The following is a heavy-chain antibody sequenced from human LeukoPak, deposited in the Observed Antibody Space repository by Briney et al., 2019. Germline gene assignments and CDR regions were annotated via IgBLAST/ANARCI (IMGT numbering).Heavy chain of an antibody. Sequence: PSETLSLTCTVSGGSISSSSYYWGWIRQPPGKGLEWIGSIYYSGSTYYNPSLKSRVTMSVDTSKNQFSLKLSSVTAADTAVYYCARDYREYSPGLGPERAFDIWGQGTMVTVSS. CDR1: GGSISSSSYY. CDR3: ARDYREYSPGLGPERAFDI. V-gene: IGHV4-39*07. J-gene: IGHJ3*02. CDR2: IYYSGST. D-gene: IGHD6-6*01.